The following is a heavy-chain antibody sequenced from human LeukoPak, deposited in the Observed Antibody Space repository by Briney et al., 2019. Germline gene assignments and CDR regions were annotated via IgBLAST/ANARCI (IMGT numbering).Heavy chain of an antibody. CDR1: GYTFTSYD. CDR3: ARATHIFCSSTSCQGT. CDR2: MNPNSGNT. D-gene: IGHD2-2*01. J-gene: IGHJ5*02. Sequence: PVASVKVSCKASGYTFTSYDINWVRQATGQGLEWMGGMNPNSGNTGYAQKFQGRVTITRNTSISTAYMELISLRSEDTAVYYCARATHIFCSSTSCQGTWGQGTLVTVSS. V-gene: IGHV1-8*03.